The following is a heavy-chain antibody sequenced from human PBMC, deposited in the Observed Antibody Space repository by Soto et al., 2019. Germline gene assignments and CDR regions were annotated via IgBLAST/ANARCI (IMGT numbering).Heavy chain of an antibody. D-gene: IGHD2-2*02. CDR3: TTDFVVVAAAIFEFHYYYMDV. V-gene: IGHV3-15*01. Sequence: EVQLVESGGGLVKPGGSLRLSCAASGFTFSNAWMSWVRQAPGKGLEWVGGIKSKTDGGTTDYAAPVKGRFTISRNEPKNTLYLQMSRLKTEDTAAYYCTTDFVVVAAAIFEFHYYYMDVWGTGTTVTVSS. CDR2: IKSKTDGGTT. CDR1: GFTFSNAW. J-gene: IGHJ6*03.